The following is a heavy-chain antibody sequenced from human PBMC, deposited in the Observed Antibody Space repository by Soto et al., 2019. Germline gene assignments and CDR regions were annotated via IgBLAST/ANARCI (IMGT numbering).Heavy chain of an antibody. J-gene: IGHJ4*02. CDR2: ISYDGSNK. V-gene: IGHV3-30-3*01. CDR3: ARSRRGVLGQWLAYFDY. Sequence: QGQLVESGGGVVQPGRSLRLSCAASGFTFSSYAMHWVRQAPGKGLEWVAVISYDGSNKYYADSVKGRFTISRDNSKNTLYLQMNSLRAEDTAVYYCARSRRGVLGQWLAYFDYWGQGTLVTVSS. D-gene: IGHD6-19*01. CDR1: GFTFSSYA.